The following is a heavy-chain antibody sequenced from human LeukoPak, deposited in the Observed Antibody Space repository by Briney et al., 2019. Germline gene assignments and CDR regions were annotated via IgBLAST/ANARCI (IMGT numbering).Heavy chain of an antibody. V-gene: IGHV4-59*01. CDR1: SGSISSYF. Sequence: ASGTLSLTCTVPSGSISSYFWSWIRQPPGKGLEWIGYIYYSGSTNFNPSLKSRVTISVDTSKNQFSLKLSSVTAADTAVYYCARSPSVYSPLDYWGQGILVTVSS. CDR3: ARSPSVYSPLDY. CDR2: IYYSGST. J-gene: IGHJ4*02. D-gene: IGHD6-13*01.